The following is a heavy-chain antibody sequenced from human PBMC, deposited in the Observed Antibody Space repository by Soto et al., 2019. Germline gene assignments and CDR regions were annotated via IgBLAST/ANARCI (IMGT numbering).Heavy chain of an antibody. CDR1: GYKYNLHW. V-gene: IGHV5-51*01. D-gene: IGHD3-16*01. J-gene: IGHJ6*02. CDR2: IYPGDPET. Sequence: PGESLNISSRGSGYKYNLHWISWVRQKPGRVLDWRGIIYPGDPETRYNPSFQGQVTISVDKSINPAYLQWDSLEASDPATYYCARHLRSYDFFQYYYGIDVLAQGSTVTVSS. CDR3: ARHLRSYDFFQYYYGIDV.